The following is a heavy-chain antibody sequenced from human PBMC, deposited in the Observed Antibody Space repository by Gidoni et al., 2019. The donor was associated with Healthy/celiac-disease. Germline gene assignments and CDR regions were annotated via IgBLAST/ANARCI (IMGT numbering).Heavy chain of an antibody. V-gene: IGHV3-9*01. CDR3: AKATYPGIAAAGRGAFDI. Sequence: EVQLVESGGGLVQPGRSLRLTCAASGFTFDDYDMHWVRQAPGKGLEWVSGISWNSGSIGYADSVKGRFTISRDNAKNSLYLQMNSLRAEDTALYYCAKATYPGIAAAGRGAFDIWGQVTMVTVSS. J-gene: IGHJ3*02. CDR1: GFTFDDYD. D-gene: IGHD6-13*01. CDR2: ISWNSGSI.